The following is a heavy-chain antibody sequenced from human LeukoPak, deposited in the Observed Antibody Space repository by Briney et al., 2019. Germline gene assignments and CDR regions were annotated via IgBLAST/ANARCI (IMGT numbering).Heavy chain of an antibody. CDR3: AKDDLAYCGGDCYLHAFDI. Sequence: GGSLRLSCAASGFTFSSYAMSWVRQAPGKGLEWVSAISGSGGSTYYADSVKGRFTISRDNSKNTLYLQMNSLRAEDTAVYYCAKDDLAYCGGDCYLHAFDIWGQGTMVTVSS. CDR2: ISGSGGST. V-gene: IGHV3-23*01. D-gene: IGHD2-21*02. CDR1: GFTFSSYA. J-gene: IGHJ3*02.